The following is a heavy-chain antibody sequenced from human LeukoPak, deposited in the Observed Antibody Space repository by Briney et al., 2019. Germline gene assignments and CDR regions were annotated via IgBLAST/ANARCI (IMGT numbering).Heavy chain of an antibody. Sequence: GGSLRLSCAASGFTFSSYAMSWVRQAPGKGREWVSGISGTGGNTYYTDSVKGRFTISRDNSKNTLYLQMNSLRAEDTAVFYCAKDREYSGSYRPGPTRYYYGMDVWGQGTTVTVS. CDR3: AKDREYSGSYRPGPTRYYYGMDV. CDR1: GFTFSSYA. V-gene: IGHV3-23*01. J-gene: IGHJ6*02. CDR2: ISGTGGNT. D-gene: IGHD1-26*01.